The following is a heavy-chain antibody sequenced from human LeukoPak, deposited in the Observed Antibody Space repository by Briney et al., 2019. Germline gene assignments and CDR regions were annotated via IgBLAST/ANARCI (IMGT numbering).Heavy chain of an antibody. V-gene: IGHV3-9*03. CDR2: ISWNGGSI. CDR1: GFTFDDYA. CDR3: AKDMSYDRSGGMVD. D-gene: IGHD3-22*01. Sequence: GGSLRLSCVASGFTFDDYAMHWVRQAPGKGLEWVSGISWNGGSIGYGDSVKGRFTISRDNAKNSLYLQMNSLRAEDMALYYCAKDMSYDRSGGMVDWGQGTLVTVSS. J-gene: IGHJ4*02.